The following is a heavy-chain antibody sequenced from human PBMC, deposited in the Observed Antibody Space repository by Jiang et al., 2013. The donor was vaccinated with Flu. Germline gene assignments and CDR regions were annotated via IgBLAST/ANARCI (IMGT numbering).Heavy chain of an antibody. V-gene: IGHV3-64*01. CDR2: ISSNGGST. Sequence: LEYIASISSNGGSTYQCKLCEGAGFTISRDNSKNTLYLQMGGVRAEDMAVYYCARAIDVAAAGTIYFQHWGQGTLVTVSS. CDR3: ARAIDVAAAGTIYFQH. J-gene: IGHJ1*01. D-gene: IGHD6-13*01.